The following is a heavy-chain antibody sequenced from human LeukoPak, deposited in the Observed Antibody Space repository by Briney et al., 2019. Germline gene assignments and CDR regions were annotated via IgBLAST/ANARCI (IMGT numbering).Heavy chain of an antibody. J-gene: IGHJ5*02. CDR1: GGTFSNYG. D-gene: IGHD3-10*01. CDR3: AESGGPRQNWFDP. Sequence: SVKVSCKASGGTFSNYGISWVRQAPGQGPEWMGGIIPMFGIADYAQQFQGRVTITVDESTSTAYMELSSLKSEDTAVYYCAESGGPRQNWFDPWGQGSLVTVSS. V-gene: IGHV1-69*13. CDR2: IIPMFGIA.